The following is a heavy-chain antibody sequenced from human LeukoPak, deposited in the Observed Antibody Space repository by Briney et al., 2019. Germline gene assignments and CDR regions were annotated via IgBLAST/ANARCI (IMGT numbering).Heavy chain of an antibody. D-gene: IGHD1-26*01. CDR1: GFIFGTYW. J-gene: IGHJ4*02. CDR2: IKQDGGEQ. V-gene: IGHV3-7*01. CDR3: ARGWHATFDY. Sequence: GGSLRLSCAASGFIFGTYWMSWVRQAPGKGLEWVASIKQDGGEQFYVDSVKGRFTISRDNAKNSLFLQMNSLRPEDTAVYYCARGWHATFDYWGQGTLVTASS.